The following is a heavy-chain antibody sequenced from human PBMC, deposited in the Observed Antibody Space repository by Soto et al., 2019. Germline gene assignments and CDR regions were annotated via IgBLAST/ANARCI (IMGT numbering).Heavy chain of an antibody. J-gene: IGHJ4*02. CDR3: ARDTFSGDSSGPHD. Sequence: GESLKISCKGSGYSFSRYWIAWVRQTPGKGLEWMGLIYPGDSDTRYSPSFQGQVTISADKSITTAYLQWSSLKASDTAIYYCARDTFSGDSSGPHDWGQGTLVTVSS. D-gene: IGHD3-22*01. V-gene: IGHV5-51*01. CDR1: GYSFSRYW. CDR2: IYPGDSDT.